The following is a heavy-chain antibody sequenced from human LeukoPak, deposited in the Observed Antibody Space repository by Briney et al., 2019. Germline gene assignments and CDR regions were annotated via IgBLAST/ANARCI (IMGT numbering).Heavy chain of an antibody. V-gene: IGHV6-1*01. CDR3: ARGNGYTYGSYYFDY. J-gene: IGHJ4*02. Sequence: SQTLSLTCATSGDSISSNSAAWNWIRQSPSRGLEWLGRIYYRSKWYNDYAESVKSRITVNPDTSKNQFSLQLNSVTPEDTAVYFCARGNGYTYGSYYFDYWGQGTLVTVSS. CDR1: GDSISSNSAA. CDR2: IYYRSKWYN. D-gene: IGHD5-18*01.